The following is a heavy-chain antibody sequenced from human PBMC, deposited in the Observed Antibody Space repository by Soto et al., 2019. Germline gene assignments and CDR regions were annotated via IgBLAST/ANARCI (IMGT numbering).Heavy chain of an antibody. CDR1: GDSVSSGHYY. D-gene: IGHD3-3*01. CDR3: ARDGHTIFGGFDY. CDR2: IYYSGST. Sequence: SETLSLTCNVSGDSVSSGHYYWSWIRQPPGKGLEWIGYIYYSGSTNYNPSLTSRVTISLDTSKNQFSLKLRSATAADTAVYYCARDGHTIFGGFDYWGQGTLVTVSS. V-gene: IGHV4-61*01. J-gene: IGHJ4*02.